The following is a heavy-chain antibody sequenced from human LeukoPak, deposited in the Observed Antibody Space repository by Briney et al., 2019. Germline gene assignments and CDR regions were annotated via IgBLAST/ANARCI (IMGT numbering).Heavy chain of an antibody. CDR3: AKRDWSGGYKLYYFDS. CDR1: GYTFTSYG. Sequence: ASVKVSCKASGYTFTSYGSSWVRQAPGQGLEWMGWISAYNGNTNYAQKLQGRVTMTTDTSTSTAYMELSSLRSDDTAVYYCAKRDWSGGYKLYYFDSWGQGTLVTVSS. D-gene: IGHD2-8*02. J-gene: IGHJ4*02. V-gene: IGHV1-18*01. CDR2: ISAYNGNT.